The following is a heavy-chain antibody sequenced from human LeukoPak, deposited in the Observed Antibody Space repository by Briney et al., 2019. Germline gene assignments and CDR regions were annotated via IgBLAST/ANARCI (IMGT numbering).Heavy chain of an antibody. CDR1: GGSISNYY. CDR2: VHSSGST. D-gene: IGHD3-10*01. Sequence: SETLSLTCTVSGGSISNYYWSWIRQPPGKGLEWIGFVHSSGSTNYSPSLKSRVTISVDMSKNQFSLKVNSVAAADTAVYYCARYYNARTLDYWGQGTLVTVSS. V-gene: IGHV4-59*01. CDR3: ARYYNARTLDY. J-gene: IGHJ4*02.